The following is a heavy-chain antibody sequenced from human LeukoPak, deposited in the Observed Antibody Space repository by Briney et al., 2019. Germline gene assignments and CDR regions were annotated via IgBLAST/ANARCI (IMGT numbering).Heavy chain of an antibody. D-gene: IGHD4-11*01. CDR1: GGSISSSSYY. CDR2: IYYSGST. Sequence: PSETLSLTCTVSGGSISSSSYYWGWIRQPPGKGLEWIGSIYYSGSTYYNPSLKSRVTISVDTSKNQFSLKLSSVTAADTAVYYCASRMRQSPYYYGMDVWGQGTTVTVSS. CDR3: ASRMRQSPYYYGMDV. J-gene: IGHJ6*02. V-gene: IGHV4-39*01.